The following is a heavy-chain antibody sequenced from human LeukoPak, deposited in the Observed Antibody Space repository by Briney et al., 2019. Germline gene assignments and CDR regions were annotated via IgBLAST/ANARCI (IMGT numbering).Heavy chain of an antibody. CDR3: AKDRWYTAMGLFDY. V-gene: IGHV3-30*18. CDR1: GFTFSSYG. D-gene: IGHD5-18*01. Sequence: GGSLRLSCAASGFTFSSYGMHWVRQAPGRGLERVAVISYDGSNKYYADSVKGRFTISRDNSKNTLYLQMNSLRAEDTAVYYCAKDRWYTAMGLFDYWGQGTLVTVSS. J-gene: IGHJ4*02. CDR2: ISYDGSNK.